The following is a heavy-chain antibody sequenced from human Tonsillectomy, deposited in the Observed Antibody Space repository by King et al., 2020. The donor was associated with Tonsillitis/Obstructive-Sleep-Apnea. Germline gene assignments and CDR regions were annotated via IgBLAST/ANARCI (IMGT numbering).Heavy chain of an antibody. CDR1: GYTFTNYA. J-gene: IGHJ4*02. CDR3: ARDRNYFDF. CDR2: INAGTGNT. V-gene: IGHV1-3*01. Sequence: QPVQSGAEVKKPGASVKVSCKASGYTFTNYAMHWVRQAPGHSLEWLGWINAGTGNTKYSQNFQGRVAITRDTSASTAYMELSSLRSEETAIYYCARDRNYFDFWGQGTLVTVSS.